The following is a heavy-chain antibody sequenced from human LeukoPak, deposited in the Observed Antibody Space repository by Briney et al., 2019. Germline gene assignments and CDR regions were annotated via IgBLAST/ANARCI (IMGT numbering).Heavy chain of an antibody. D-gene: IGHD2-8*01. J-gene: IGHJ4*02. CDR1: GFTFSSYA. V-gene: IGHV3-23*01. CDR3: AQGVATSSGDY. CDR2: ISGNGGST. Sequence: GSLTLSCTASGFTFSSYAMNWVRQPPGKGLEWVSTISGNGGSTYYADSVKGRFTISRDNAKNTLYLQMNRLRAEDTAVYYCAQGVATSSGDYWGQGTLVTVSS.